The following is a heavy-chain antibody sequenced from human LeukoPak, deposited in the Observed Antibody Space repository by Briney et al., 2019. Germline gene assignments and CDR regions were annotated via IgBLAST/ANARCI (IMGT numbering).Heavy chain of an antibody. D-gene: IGHD1-26*01. J-gene: IGHJ6*02. Sequence: PGGSLRLSCAASGFTFSSYSMNWVRQAPGKGLEWVSYISSSSSTIYYADSVKGRFTISRDNAKNSLYLQMNSLRAEDTAVYYCAKDSFEIVGASAYYYYYYGMDVWGQGTTVTVSS. V-gene: IGHV3-48*04. CDR3: AKDSFEIVGASAYYYYYYGMDV. CDR1: GFTFSSYS. CDR2: ISSSSSTI.